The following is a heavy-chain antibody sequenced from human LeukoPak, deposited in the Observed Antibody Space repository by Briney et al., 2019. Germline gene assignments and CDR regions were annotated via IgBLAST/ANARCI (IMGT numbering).Heavy chain of an antibody. Sequence: PVASVKVSCKASGGTFSSYAISWVRQAPGQGLEWMGGIIPIFGTANYAQKFQGRVTITADESTSTAYMELSSLRSEDTAVYYCARCSPEDGSYPRPNYYYYYGMDVWGQGTTVTVSS. CDR3: ARCSPEDGSYPRPNYYYYYGMDV. CDR1: GGTFSSYA. V-gene: IGHV1-69*13. CDR2: IIPIFGTA. J-gene: IGHJ6*02. D-gene: IGHD1-26*01.